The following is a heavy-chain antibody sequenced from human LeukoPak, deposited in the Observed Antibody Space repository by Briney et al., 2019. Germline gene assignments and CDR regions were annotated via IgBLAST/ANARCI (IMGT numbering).Heavy chain of an antibody. V-gene: IGHV4-34*01. J-gene: IGHJ5*02. CDR1: GGSFSGYY. D-gene: IGHD3-22*01. CDR3: ARRAYDSSGPGWFDP. Sequence: PSQPLSPTCAVHGGSFSGYYWSWIRQPPSKGLEWIGEINHSGSTNYNPSLKSRVTISVDTSKNQFSLKLSSVTAADTAVYYCARRAYDSSGPGWFDPWGQGTLVTVSS. CDR2: INHSGST.